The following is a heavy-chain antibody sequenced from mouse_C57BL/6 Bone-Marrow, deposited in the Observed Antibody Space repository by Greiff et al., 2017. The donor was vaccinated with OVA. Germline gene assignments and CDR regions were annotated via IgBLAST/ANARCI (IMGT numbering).Heavy chain of an antibody. J-gene: IGHJ2*01. D-gene: IGHD1-1*01. Sequence: VQLQQSGAELARPGASVKLSCKASGYTFTSYGISWVKQRPGQGLEWIGEIYPRSGNTYYNEKFKGKATLTADKASSTAYMELRSLTSEDSAVYFWARGITTVEEGYWGQGTTLTVSS. CDR1: GYTFTSYG. CDR3: ARGITTVEEGY. V-gene: IGHV1-81*01. CDR2: IYPRSGNT.